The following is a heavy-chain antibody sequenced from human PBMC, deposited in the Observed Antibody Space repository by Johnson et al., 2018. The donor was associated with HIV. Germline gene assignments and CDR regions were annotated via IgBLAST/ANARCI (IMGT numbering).Heavy chain of an antibody. CDR1: GFTFSTYA. CDR3: ARDLRGYPIIDAFDI. Sequence: QVQLLESGGGVVQPGRSLRLSCAASGFTFSTYAMHWVRQAPGKGLEWVAVISYDGSNKYYADSVKGRFTISRDNYKNTLYLQMNSLRAEDAAVHYCARDLRGYPIIDAFDIWGQGTMVTVSS. J-gene: IGHJ3*02. D-gene: IGHD3-3*01. V-gene: IGHV3-30*04. CDR2: ISYDGSNK.